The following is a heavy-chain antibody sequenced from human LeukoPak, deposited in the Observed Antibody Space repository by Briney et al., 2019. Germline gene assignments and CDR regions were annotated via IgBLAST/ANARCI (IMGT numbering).Heavy chain of an antibody. Sequence: SETLSLTCAVCGGSFSGYYWSWIRQPPGKGLEWIGEINHSGSTNYNPSLKSRVTISVDTSKNQFSLKLSSVTAADTAVYYCARRRTQIVPAVMYYDFWSGNYDYFDYWGQGTLVTVSS. CDR3: ARRRTQIVPAVMYYDFWSGNYDYFDY. CDR1: GGSFSGYY. J-gene: IGHJ4*02. CDR2: INHSGST. V-gene: IGHV4-34*01. D-gene: IGHD3-3*01.